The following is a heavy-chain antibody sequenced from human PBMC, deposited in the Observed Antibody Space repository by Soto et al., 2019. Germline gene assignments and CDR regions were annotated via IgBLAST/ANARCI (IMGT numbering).Heavy chain of an antibody. J-gene: IGHJ6*02. CDR3: ASWLKGPDIGNYYYGMDV. D-gene: IGHD2-15*01. V-gene: IGHV1-69*12. Sequence: QVQLVQSGAEVKKPGSSVKVSCKASGGAFSDYAFSCVRQAPGQGLEWLGGIMHIFRAPDYAQKFQGRVTITADEFTSTAYMEMNSLRSEDTTVYYCASWLKGPDIGNYYYGMDVWGQGTTVTVS. CDR2: IMHIFRAP. CDR1: GGAFSDYA.